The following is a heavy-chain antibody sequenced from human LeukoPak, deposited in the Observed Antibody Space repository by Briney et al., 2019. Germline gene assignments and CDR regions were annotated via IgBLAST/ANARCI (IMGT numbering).Heavy chain of an antibody. V-gene: IGHV4-30-2*01. Sequence: SETLSLTCAVSGGSISSGGYSWSWIRQPPGKGLEWIGYIYHSGSTYYNPSLKSRVTISVDTSKNQFSLKLSSVTAADTAVYYCARDVPSSIAARLDAFDIWGQGTMVTVSS. CDR3: ARDVPSSIAARLDAFDI. CDR2: IYHSGST. D-gene: IGHD6-6*01. J-gene: IGHJ3*02. CDR1: GGSISSGGYS.